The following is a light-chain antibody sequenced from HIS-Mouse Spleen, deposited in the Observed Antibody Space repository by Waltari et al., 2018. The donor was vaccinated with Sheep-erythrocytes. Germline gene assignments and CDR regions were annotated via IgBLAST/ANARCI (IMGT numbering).Light chain of an antibody. Sequence: SYELTQPPSVSVSPGQTASITCSGDKLGDKYACWYHRKPGQSPWLVIYQDSKRPSGIPERFSGSNSGNTATLTISGTQAMDEADYYCQAWDSSTVVFGGGTKLTVL. V-gene: IGLV3-1*01. CDR2: QDS. J-gene: IGLJ2*01. CDR1: KLGDKY. CDR3: QAWDSSTVV.